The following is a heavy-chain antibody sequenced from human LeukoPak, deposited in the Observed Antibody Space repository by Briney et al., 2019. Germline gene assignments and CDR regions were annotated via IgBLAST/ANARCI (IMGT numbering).Heavy chain of an antibody. V-gene: IGHV4-39*01. CDR3: VRQIVQYYYDSSGYFDY. CDR1: GGSISSSSYY. CDR2: IYYSGST. J-gene: IGHJ4*02. D-gene: IGHD3-22*01. Sequence: SETLSLTCTVSGGSISSSSYYWGWIRQPPGKGLEWIGSIYYSGSTYYNPSLKSRVTISVDTSKNQFSLKLSSVTAADTAVYYCVRQIVQYYYDSSGYFDYWGQGTLVTVSS.